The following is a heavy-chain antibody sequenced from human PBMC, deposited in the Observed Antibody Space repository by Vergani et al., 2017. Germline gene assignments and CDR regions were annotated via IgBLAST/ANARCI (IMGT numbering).Heavy chain of an antibody. J-gene: IGHJ2*01. CDR2: IDPSDSYT. Sequence: EVQLVQSGAEVKKPGESLRLSCKGSGYSFTSYWISWVRQMPGQGLEWMGRIDPSDSYTNSSPSFQGHVTISADKSISTAYLQWSSLKASDTAMYYCARLRGGYWYFDLWGRGTLVTVSS. V-gene: IGHV5-10-1*03. D-gene: IGHD3-16*01. CDR3: ARLRGGYWYFDL. CDR1: GYSFTSYW.